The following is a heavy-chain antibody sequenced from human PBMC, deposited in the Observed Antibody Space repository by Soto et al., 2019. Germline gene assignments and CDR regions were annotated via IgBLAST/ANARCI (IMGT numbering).Heavy chain of an antibody. Sequence: QVQLVESGGGVVQPGRSLRLSCETSGFTFSSYGMHWVRQAPGKGLEWVAVIRYDGSNKYYPDSVKGRFTISRDDSKNTLSLQMNRLRAEDTDVYYCARDKSVVWFGERGNGMDVWGQGATVIVSS. CDR3: ARDKSVVWFGERGNGMDV. D-gene: IGHD3-10*01. V-gene: IGHV3-33*01. J-gene: IGHJ6*02. CDR2: IRYDGSNK. CDR1: GFTFSSYG.